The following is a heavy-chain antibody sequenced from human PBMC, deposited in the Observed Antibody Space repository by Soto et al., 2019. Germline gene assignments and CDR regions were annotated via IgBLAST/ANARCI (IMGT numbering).Heavy chain of an antibody. V-gene: IGHV4-31*03. Sequence: PSETLSLTCTVSGVSISSGGYYWSWIRQHPGKGLEWIGYIYYSGSTYYNPSLKSRVTISVDTSKNQFSLKLSSVTAADTAVYYCARDRVYCSGGSCYSWDAFDIWGQGTMVTVSS. J-gene: IGHJ3*02. CDR1: GVSISSGGYY. D-gene: IGHD2-15*01. CDR3: ARDRVYCSGGSCYSWDAFDI. CDR2: IYYSGST.